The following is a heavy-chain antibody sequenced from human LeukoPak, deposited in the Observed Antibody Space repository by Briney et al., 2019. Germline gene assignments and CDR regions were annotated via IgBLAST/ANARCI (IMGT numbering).Heavy chain of an antibody. CDR2: IYSSGNT. CDR3: ARLGGSTSRPTTKNAFDI. CDR1: GASISSGSYY. D-gene: IGHD2-2*01. Sequence: SQTLSLTCTVSGASISSGSYYWSWIRQPAGTGLEWIGRIYSSGNTNYNPSLKSRVTISVDTSKNQFSLKLSSVTAADTAVYCCARLGGSTSRPTTKNAFDIWGQGTMVTVSS. V-gene: IGHV4-61*02. J-gene: IGHJ3*02.